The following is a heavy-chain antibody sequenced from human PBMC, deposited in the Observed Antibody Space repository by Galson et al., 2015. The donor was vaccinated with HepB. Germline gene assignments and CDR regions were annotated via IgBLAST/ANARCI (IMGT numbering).Heavy chain of an antibody. CDR1: GYTFTSYD. V-gene: IGHV1-8*01. CDR2: MNPNSGNT. CDR3: SGLDPNKRGAFDP. Sequence: SVKVSCKASGYTFTSYDINWVRQATGQGLEWMGWMNPNSGNTGYAQKFQGRVTMTRNTSISTAYMELSSLRSEDTAVYYCSGLDPNKRGAFDPWGQGTLVTVSS. D-gene: IGHD6-19*01. J-gene: IGHJ5*02.